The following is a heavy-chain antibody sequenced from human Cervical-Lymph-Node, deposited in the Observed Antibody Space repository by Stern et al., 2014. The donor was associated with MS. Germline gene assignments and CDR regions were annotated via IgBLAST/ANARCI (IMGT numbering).Heavy chain of an antibody. CDR2: VIPIFGTA. CDR1: GGTFSSYA. D-gene: IGHD1-26*01. J-gene: IGHJ6*02. CDR3: ARGELKEGLVRGMDV. V-gene: IGHV1-69*01. Sequence: VQLVESGAEVKKPGSSVTVSCKASGGTFSSYAISWVRPAPGQGLEWMGGVIPIFGTANYAQKFQGRVTITADESTSTAYMELSSLRSEDTAVYYCARGELKEGLVRGMDVWGQGTTVTVSS.